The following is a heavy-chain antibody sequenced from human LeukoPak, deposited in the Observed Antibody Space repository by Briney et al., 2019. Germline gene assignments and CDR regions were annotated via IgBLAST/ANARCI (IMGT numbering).Heavy chain of an antibody. D-gene: IGHD3-3*01. J-gene: IGHJ4*02. CDR2: IIPIFGTA. CDR3: ATSNFGVVIMYYFDY. V-gene: IGHV1-69*05. CDR1: GGTFSSYA. Sequence: SVTVSCKASGGTFSSYAISWVRQAPGQGLEWMGGIIPIFGTANYAQKFQGRVTITTDESTSTAYMELSSLRSEDTAVYYCATSNFGVVIMYYFDYWGQGTLVTVSS.